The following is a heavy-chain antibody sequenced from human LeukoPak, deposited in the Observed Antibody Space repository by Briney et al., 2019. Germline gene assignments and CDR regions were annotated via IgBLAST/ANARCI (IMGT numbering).Heavy chain of an antibody. Sequence: ASVKVSCTTSGFTFTGYYIHWVRQAPGQGLEWMGWISPYNANTKYAQKFQGRVTMTTDTSTSTAYMELRSLRSDDTAMYYCSREGEGEDGTGHHNWYFDLWGRGTLVTVSS. D-gene: IGHD2-8*02. V-gene: IGHV1-18*04. CDR2: ISPYNANT. CDR3: SREGEGEDGTGHHNWYFDL. J-gene: IGHJ2*01. CDR1: GFTFTGYY.